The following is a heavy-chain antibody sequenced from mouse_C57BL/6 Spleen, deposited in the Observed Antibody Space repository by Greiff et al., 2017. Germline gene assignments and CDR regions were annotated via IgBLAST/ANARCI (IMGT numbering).Heavy chain of an antibody. D-gene: IGHD5-1*01. J-gene: IGHJ1*03. CDR1: GYTFTDYY. V-gene: IGHV1-26*01. Sequence: VQLQQSGPELVKPGASVKISCKASGYTFTDYYMNWVKQSHGKSLEWIGDINPNNGGTSYNQKFKGKATLTVDTSSSTAYMELRSLTSEDAAVYYCARKSTHWYFDVWGTGTTVTVSS. CDR2: INPNNGGT. CDR3: ARKSTHWYFDV.